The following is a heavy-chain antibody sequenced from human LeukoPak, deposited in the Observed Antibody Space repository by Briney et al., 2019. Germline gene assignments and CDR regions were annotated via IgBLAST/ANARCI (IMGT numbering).Heavy chain of an antibody. CDR2: IFFTGNT. CDR3: ARHGGVAPFDY. CDR1: GGSISSYY. J-gene: IGHJ4*02. V-gene: IGHV4-59*08. Sequence: SETLSLTCTVSGGSISSYYWSWIRQPPGDGLEWIGYIFFTGNTNYNPSLRSRITISIDTSKNQFSLHLSSVTAADTAVYYCARHGGVAPFDYWGQGTLVTVSS. D-gene: IGHD2-8*02.